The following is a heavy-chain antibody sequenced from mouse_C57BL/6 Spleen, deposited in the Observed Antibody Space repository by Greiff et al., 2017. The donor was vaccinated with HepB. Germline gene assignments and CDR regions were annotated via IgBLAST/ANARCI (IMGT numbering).Heavy chain of an antibody. J-gene: IGHJ4*01. CDR2: IRSKSNNYAT. Sequence: EVQLVESGGGLVQPKGSLKLSCAASGFSFNTYAMNWVRQAPGKGLEWVARIRSKSNNYATYYADSVKDRFTISRDDSESMLYLQMNNLKTEDTAMYYCVRHYGSSYMDYWGQGTSVTVSS. V-gene: IGHV10-1*01. CDR3: VRHYGSSYMDY. CDR1: GFSFNTYA. D-gene: IGHD1-1*01.